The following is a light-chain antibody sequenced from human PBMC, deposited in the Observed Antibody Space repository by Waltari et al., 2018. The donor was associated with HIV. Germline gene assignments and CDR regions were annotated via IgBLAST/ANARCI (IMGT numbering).Light chain of an antibody. CDR1: SSNIGAGYD. J-gene: IGLJ2*01. V-gene: IGLV1-40*01. CDR2: GNT. CDR3: QSYDSSLPVI. Sequence: QSVLTQPPSVSGAPGQRVTISCTGSSSNIGAGYDVHWYQQLPGTAPKLLIYGNTNRPSGVPDRFSGSKSGTSASLAITGLQAEDEAAHYCQSYDSSLPVIFGGGTKLTVL.